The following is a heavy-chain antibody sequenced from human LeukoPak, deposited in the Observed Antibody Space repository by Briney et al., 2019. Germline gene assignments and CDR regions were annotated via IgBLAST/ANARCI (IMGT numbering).Heavy chain of an antibody. CDR2: ISGSGINT. D-gene: IGHD3-22*01. V-gene: IGHV3-21*01. J-gene: IGHJ4*02. CDR1: GFTFRNYA. Sequence: GGSLRLSCAASGFTFRNYAVSWVRQAPGKGLEWVSAISGSGINTYYADSVKGRFTISRDNAKNSLYLQMNSLRAEDTAVYYCARIPYYYDSSGYFDYWGQGTLVTVSS. CDR3: ARIPYYYDSSGYFDY.